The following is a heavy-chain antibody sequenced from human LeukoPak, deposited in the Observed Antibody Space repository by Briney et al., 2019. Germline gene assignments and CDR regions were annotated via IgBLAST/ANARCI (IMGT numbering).Heavy chain of an antibody. CDR1: GYTFTGYY. CDR2: INPNSGGT. D-gene: IGHD1-1*01. CDR3: ARDRAEMTTPGSHFDY. Sequence: ASVKVSCKASGYTFTGYYMHWVRQAPGQGLEWMGWINPNSGGTNYAQKFQGRVTMTRDTSISTAYMELSRLRSDDTAVYYCARDRAEMTTPGSHFDYWGQGTLVTVSS. J-gene: IGHJ4*02. V-gene: IGHV1-2*02.